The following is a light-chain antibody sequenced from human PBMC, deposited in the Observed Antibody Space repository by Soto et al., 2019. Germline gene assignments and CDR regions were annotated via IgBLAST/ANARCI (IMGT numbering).Light chain of an antibody. Sequence: DIQLTQSPSFLSASVGDRVTITCRASQFIIIYLAWDKKKTGKALKLLIYAASTLQSGVPSRFSGSGSGTEFTLTISSLQPEDFATYYCQQLNSYPSITFGQGTRLEIK. CDR2: AAS. CDR3: QQLNSYPSIT. V-gene: IGKV1-9*01. J-gene: IGKJ5*01. CDR1: QFIIIY.